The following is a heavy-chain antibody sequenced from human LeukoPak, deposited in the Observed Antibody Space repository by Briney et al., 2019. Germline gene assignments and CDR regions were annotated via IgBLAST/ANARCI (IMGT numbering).Heavy chain of an antibody. CDR3: ARDHRGVRDYFDY. V-gene: IGHV3-30-3*01. CDR2: ISYDGSNK. Sequence: QAGGSLRLSCAASGFTFSSYAMHWVRQAPGKELEWVAVISYDGSNKYYADSVKGRFTISRDNSKNTLYLQMNSLRAEDTAVYYCARDHRGVRDYFDYWGQGTLVTVSS. D-gene: IGHD3-10*01. CDR1: GFTFSSYA. J-gene: IGHJ4*02.